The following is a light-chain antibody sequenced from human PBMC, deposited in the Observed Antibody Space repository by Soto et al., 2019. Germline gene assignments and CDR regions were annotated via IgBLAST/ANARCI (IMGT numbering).Light chain of an antibody. Sequence: IVMTQSPNTLSVTPWERATLSCRASQSVSSNLAWYQQKPGQAPRLLIYGASTRGTGIPARFSGSGSGTEFTLTISSLQSEDFAVYYCQQYNNWATFGQGTRLENK. CDR3: QQYNNWAT. CDR1: QSVSSN. CDR2: GAS. J-gene: IGKJ5*01. V-gene: IGKV3-15*01.